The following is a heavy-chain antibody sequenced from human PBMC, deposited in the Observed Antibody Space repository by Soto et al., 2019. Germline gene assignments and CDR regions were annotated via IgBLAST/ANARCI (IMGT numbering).Heavy chain of an antibody. CDR2: VNPILSLS. Sequence: QVQLVQSGAEVKRPGSSVKVSCKASGDTFSFYSINWVRQAPGLGLEWMGRVNPILSLSNYAQRFQGRVTMTADKSTSTAYMVISSMRSEDTAIYYCATSYGSGYRAFDYWCQGAQVIVSS. CDR1: GDTFSFYS. D-gene: IGHD3-10*01. V-gene: IGHV1-69*02. J-gene: IGHJ4*02. CDR3: ATSYGSGYRAFDY.